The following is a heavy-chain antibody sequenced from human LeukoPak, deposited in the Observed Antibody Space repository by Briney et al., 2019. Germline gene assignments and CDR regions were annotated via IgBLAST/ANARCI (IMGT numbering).Heavy chain of an antibody. CDR2: IKQDGSEK. D-gene: IGHD3-10*01. CDR3: ARPLMYYYGSETYFWFDP. J-gene: IGHJ5*02. V-gene: IGHV3-7*01. Sequence: PGGSLRLSCAASRFTFSTYSMNWVRQAPGKGLEWVANIKQDGSEKYYGDSVKGRFTISRDNAKNSLSLQMNSLRAEDTAVYYCARPLMYYYGSETYFWFDPWGQGTLVTVSS. CDR1: RFTFSTYS.